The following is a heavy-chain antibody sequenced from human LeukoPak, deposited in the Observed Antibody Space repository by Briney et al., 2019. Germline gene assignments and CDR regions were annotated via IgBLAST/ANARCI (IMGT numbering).Heavy chain of an antibody. CDR3: ARGLTIAVAVWPSLQK. CDR1: GFTFSSYS. CDR2: ISSSSSYI. D-gene: IGHD6-19*01. J-gene: IGHJ4*02. Sequence: GGSLRLSCAASGFTFSSYSMNWVRQAPGKGLEWVSSISSSSSYIYYADSVKGRFTISRDNAKNSLYLQMNSLRAEDTAVYYCARGLTIAVAVWPSLQKWGQGTLVTVSS. V-gene: IGHV3-21*01.